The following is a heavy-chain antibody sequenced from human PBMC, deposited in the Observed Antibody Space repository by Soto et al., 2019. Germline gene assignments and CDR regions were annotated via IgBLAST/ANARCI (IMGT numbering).Heavy chain of an antibody. CDR3: ARPRSGSYYYGMDV. Sequence: QVQLVQSGAEVKKPGASVKVSCKASGYTFTSYDINWVRQATGQGLEWMGWMNPNSGNTGYAQKFQGRVTMTRNTSITTAYMELSSLRSEDEAVYYCARPRSGSYYYGMDVWGQGTAVTVSS. CDR1: GYTFTSYD. V-gene: IGHV1-8*01. D-gene: IGHD3-3*01. J-gene: IGHJ6*02. CDR2: MNPNSGNT.